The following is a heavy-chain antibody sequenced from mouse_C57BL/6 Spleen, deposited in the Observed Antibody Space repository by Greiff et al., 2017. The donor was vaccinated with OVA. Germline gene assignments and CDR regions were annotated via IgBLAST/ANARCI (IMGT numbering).Heavy chain of an antibody. V-gene: IGHV3-6*01. CDR3: ARGLRPYFDV. J-gene: IGHJ1*03. CDR2: ISYDGSN. CDR1: GYSITSGYY. Sequence: EVQLQQSGPGLVKPSQSLSLTCSVTGYSITSGYYWNWIRQFPGNKLEWMGYISYDGSNNYNPSLKNRISITRDTSKNQFFLKLNSVTTEDTATYYCARGLRPYFDVWGTGTTVTVSS. D-gene: IGHD1-2*01.